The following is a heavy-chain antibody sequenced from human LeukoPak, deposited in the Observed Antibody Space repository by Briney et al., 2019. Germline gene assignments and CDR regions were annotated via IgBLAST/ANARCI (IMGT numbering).Heavy chain of an antibody. CDR2: INPNSGGT. Sequence: ASVKVSCKASGYTFTGYYMHWVRQAPGQGLEWMGWINPNSGGTNYAQKFQGRVTMTRDTSISTVYMELSRLRSDDTAVYYCARGTGWGGGDIVVVPAAPDYWGQGTLVTVSS. CDR1: GYTFTGYY. D-gene: IGHD2-2*01. V-gene: IGHV1-2*02. J-gene: IGHJ4*02. CDR3: ARGTGWGGGDIVVVPAAPDY.